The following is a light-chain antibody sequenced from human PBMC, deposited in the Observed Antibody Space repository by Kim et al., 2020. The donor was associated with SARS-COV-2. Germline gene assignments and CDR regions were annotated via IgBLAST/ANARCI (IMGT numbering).Light chain of an antibody. V-gene: IGKV1-5*01. CDR2: DAS. Sequence: ASVGDRFTITCRASQSISSWLAWYQQKPGKAPKSLIYDASTLESGVPSRFSGNGYGTEFTLPISSLQPDDFATYYCQQYNGYSPTFGQGTKVDIK. CDR1: QSISSW. CDR3: QQYNGYSPT. J-gene: IGKJ1*01.